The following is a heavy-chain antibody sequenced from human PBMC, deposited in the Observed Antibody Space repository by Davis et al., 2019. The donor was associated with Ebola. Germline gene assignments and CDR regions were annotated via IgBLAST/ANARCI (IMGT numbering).Heavy chain of an antibody. CDR2: ISAYNGNT. D-gene: IGHD2-15*01. V-gene: IGHV1-18*04. CDR3: ARDDVVVVAATPVDP. J-gene: IGHJ5*02. Sequence: ASVKVSCKASGYTFTSYGISWVRQAPGQGLEWMGWISAYNGNTNYAQKLQGRVTMTTDTSTSTAYMELRSLRSDDTAVYYCARDDVVVVAATPVDPWGQGTLVTVSS. CDR1: GYTFTSYG.